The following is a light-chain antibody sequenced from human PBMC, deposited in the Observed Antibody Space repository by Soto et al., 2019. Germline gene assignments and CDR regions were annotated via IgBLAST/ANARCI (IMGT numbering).Light chain of an antibody. CDR1: QTVTSTL. J-gene: IGKJ5*01. CDR2: RAS. V-gene: IGKV3-20*01. CDR3: QQYGGAPIT. Sequence: EIVLTQSPGTLSLFPGERATLSCRASQTVTSTLLAWFQQKPGQAPGLLIYRASSRATGVPDRFSGSGSGTDFTLTISRLEPEDFVLYYCQQYGGAPITFGQGTRLEIK.